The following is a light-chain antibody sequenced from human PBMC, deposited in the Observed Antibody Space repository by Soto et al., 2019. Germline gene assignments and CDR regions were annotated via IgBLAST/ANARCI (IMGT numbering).Light chain of an antibody. CDR3: QAWDSGTSVV. CDR2: EDN. Sequence: SYELTQPPSLSVSPGQTASITCSGDKLGDKYACWYQQRPGQSPVLVIYEDNKRPSGIPERFSGSKSGNTATLTISGTQTMDEADYYCQAWDSGTSVVFGGGTKLTVL. V-gene: IGLV3-1*01. J-gene: IGLJ2*01. CDR1: KLGDKY.